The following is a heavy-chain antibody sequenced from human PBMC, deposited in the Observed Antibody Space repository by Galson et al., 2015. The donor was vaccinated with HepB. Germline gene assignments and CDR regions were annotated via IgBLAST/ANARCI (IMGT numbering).Heavy chain of an antibody. CDR1: GFTFSNYA. Sequence: SLRLSCAASGFTFSNYAMHWVRQAPGKGLEWVAVISYDGTNKYYADSVKGRITISRDNSKKTLYLQMNSLRTEDTAVYYCARDGSTATPRYYYAMDVWGQGTTVTVSS. D-gene: IGHD2-15*01. J-gene: IGHJ6*02. V-gene: IGHV3-30*04. CDR2: ISYDGTNK. CDR3: ARDGSTATPRYYYAMDV.